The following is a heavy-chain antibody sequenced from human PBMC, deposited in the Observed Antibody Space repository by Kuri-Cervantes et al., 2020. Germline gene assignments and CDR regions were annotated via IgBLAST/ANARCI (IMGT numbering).Heavy chain of an antibody. J-gene: IGHJ5*02. D-gene: IGHD4-17*01. CDR2: INHSGST. CDR1: GFTFSSYW. CDR3: ARDFIIRDYGDYGGWFDL. Sequence: GSLRLSCAASGFTFSSYWMSWVRQPPGKGLEWIGEINHSGSTNYNPSLKSRVTISVDTSKNQFSLKLSSVTAADTAVYYCARDFIIRDYGDYGGWFDLWGQGTLVTVSS. V-gene: IGHV4-34*01.